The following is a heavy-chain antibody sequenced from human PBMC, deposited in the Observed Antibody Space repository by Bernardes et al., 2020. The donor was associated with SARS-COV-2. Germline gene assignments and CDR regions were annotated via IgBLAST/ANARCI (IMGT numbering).Heavy chain of an antibody. CDR3: AKGINTHTPTWPH. CDR1: EFTFSGFA. J-gene: IGHJ4*02. CDR2: ISASGDIT. Sequence: GGSLRLSCVASEFTFSGFAMTWVRQVPGKGLEWVSVISASGDITYYADSVKGRFTISRDNSKNTLYLQMNSLRVEDTAVYYCAKGINTHTPTWPHWGQGIRVTVSS. V-gene: IGHV3-23*01. D-gene: IGHD2-2*02.